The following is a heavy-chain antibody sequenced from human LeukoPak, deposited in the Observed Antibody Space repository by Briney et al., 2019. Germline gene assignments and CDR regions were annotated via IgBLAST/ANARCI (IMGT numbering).Heavy chain of an antibody. CDR3: ARDVANGWYEDY. D-gene: IGHD2-15*01. CDR1: GGSISSYY. J-gene: IGHJ4*02. V-gene: IGHV4-4*07. CDR2: IYTSGST. Sequence: SETLSLTCTVSGGSISSYYWSWIRQPAGKGLEWLGRIYTSGSTNYNPSLKSRVTMSVDTSKNQFSLKLSSVTAADTAVYYWARDVANGWYEDYWGQGTLVTVSS.